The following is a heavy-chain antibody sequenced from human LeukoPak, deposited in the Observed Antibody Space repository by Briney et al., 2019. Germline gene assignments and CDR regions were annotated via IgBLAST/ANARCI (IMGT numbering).Heavy chain of an antibody. J-gene: IGHJ4*02. CDR3: AREHQTHYYDSSGSNYFDY. D-gene: IGHD3-22*01. V-gene: IGHV4-30-4*08. CDR2: IYYSGST. CDR1: GGSISSGDYY. Sequence: SETLSLTCTVSGGSISSGDYYWSWIRQPPGKGLEWIGYIYYSGSTYYNPSLKSRVTISVDTSKNQFSLKLSSVTAADTAVYYCAREHQTHYYDSSGSNYFDYWGQGTLVTVSS.